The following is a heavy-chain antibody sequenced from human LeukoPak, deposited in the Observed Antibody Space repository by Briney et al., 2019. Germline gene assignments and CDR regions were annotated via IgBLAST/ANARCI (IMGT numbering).Heavy chain of an antibody. D-gene: IGHD5-18*01. CDR2: IYPGDSDT. J-gene: IGHJ4*02. Sequence: KVSCKASGYTFTSYWIGWVRQMPGKGLEWMGIIYPGDSDTRYSPSFQGQVTISADKSISTAYLQWSSLKASDTAMYYCARQRYSYGGFDYWGQGTLVTVSS. V-gene: IGHV5-51*01. CDR3: ARQRYSYGGFDY. CDR1: GYTFTSYW.